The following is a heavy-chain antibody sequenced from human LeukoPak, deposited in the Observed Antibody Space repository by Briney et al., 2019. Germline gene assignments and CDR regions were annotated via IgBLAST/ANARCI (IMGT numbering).Heavy chain of an antibody. CDR2: IYHTGST. Sequence: SETLSLTCTVSGASVSSDSYYWSWIRQPPGEGLEWIGYIYHTGSTNHNPSLESRVTISVDTSKNQFSLKVTSVTAADTADYYCARGRNPGYFFGMDVWGQGTTVIVSS. CDR3: ARGRNPGYFFGMDV. J-gene: IGHJ6*02. CDR1: GASVSSDSYY. V-gene: IGHV4-61*01.